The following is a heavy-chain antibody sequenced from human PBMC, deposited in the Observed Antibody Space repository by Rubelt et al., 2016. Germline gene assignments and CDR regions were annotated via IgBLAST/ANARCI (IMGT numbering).Heavy chain of an antibody. Sequence: GGGPEWVAVISHDGTSKAYADSVKGRFTISRDNPKKTLYLQINSLRAEDTAVYYCASGCPQGYCSGGSSSNWFDPWGQGTLVTVSS. V-gene: IGHV3-30*17. J-gene: IGHJ5*02. CDR2: ISHDGTSK. CDR3: ASGCPQGYCSGGSSSNWFDP. D-gene: IGHD2-15*01.